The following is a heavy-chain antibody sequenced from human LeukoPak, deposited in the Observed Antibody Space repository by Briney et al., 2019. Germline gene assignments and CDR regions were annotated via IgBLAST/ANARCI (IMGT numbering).Heavy chain of an antibody. CDR1: GFTFTNLG. V-gene: IGHV3-23*01. CDR3: AKRNSHAFDV. J-gene: IGHJ3*01. Sequence: GGSLRLSCAASGFTFTNLGMSWVRQDPGKGLEWVSVISSSGGSTYYADSVRGRFTISRDTSKNTLYLQMNSLRAEDTAVYYCAKRNSHAFDVWGQGTMVTVSS. CDR2: ISSSGGST.